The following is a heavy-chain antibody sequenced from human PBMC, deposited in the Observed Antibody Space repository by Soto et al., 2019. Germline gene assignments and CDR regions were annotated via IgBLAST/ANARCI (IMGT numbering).Heavy chain of an antibody. Sequence: QVQLQESGPGLVKPSGTLSLTCAVSGGSMSRSYWWTWLRQAPGKGLEWLGEINESGEYNYAPSFSSRVTMSVDKSKSLFSVMLNAMTAAGSGIYYCARVGSGWYAPLDWWGQATVVTVSS. V-gene: IGHV4-4*02. CDR2: INESGEY. D-gene: IGHD6-19*01. CDR3: ARVGSGWYAPLDW. CDR1: GGSMSRSYW. J-gene: IGHJ4*02.